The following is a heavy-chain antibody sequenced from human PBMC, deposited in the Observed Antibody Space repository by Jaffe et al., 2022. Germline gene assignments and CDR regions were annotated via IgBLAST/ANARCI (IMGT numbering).Heavy chain of an antibody. V-gene: IGHV4-59*01. CDR2: ISYSGST. Sequence: QVQLQESGPGLVKPSETLSLTCTVSGGSISSYYWSWIRQPPGKGLEWIGYISYSGSTNYNPSLRGRVIVSLDTSRNQFSLKLKSVTAADTAVYYCARDLAGTNGPFFDHWGQGTLVTVSS. J-gene: IGHJ4*02. CDR1: GGSISSYY. D-gene: IGHD2-8*01. CDR3: ARDLAGTNGPFFDH.